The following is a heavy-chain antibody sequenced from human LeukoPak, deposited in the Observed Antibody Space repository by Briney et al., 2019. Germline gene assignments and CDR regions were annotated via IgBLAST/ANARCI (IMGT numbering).Heavy chain of an antibody. V-gene: IGHV4-39*07. Sequence: TSETLSLTCTVSGGSISSSSYYWGWIRQPPGKGLEWIGEVNHSGITNHNPSLKSRVIISLDTSNNQFSLKLSSVTAADTAVYYCARGGFDLTWFDPWGQGTLVTVSS. J-gene: IGHJ5*02. D-gene: IGHD5-12*01. CDR3: ARGGFDLTWFDP. CDR2: VNHSGIT. CDR1: GGSISSSSYY.